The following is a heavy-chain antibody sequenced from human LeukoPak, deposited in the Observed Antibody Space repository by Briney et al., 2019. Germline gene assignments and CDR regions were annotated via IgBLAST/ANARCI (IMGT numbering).Heavy chain of an antibody. J-gene: IGHJ6*03. Sequence: AGGSLRLSCAASGFTFSSYAMSWVRQAPGKGLEWVSGISGSGGSTYYADSVKGRFTISRDNSKNTLYLQMNSLRAEDTAVYYCAKVGAAAYYYYYMDVWGKGTAVTVSS. V-gene: IGHV3-23*01. CDR3: AKVGAAAYYYYYMDV. CDR1: GFTFSSYA. CDR2: ISGSGGST. D-gene: IGHD6-13*01.